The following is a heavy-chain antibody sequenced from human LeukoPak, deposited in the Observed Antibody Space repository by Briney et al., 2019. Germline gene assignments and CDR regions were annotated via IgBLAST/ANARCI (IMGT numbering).Heavy chain of an antibody. J-gene: IGHJ3*02. D-gene: IGHD4-23*01. Sequence: GGSLRLSCAASGFTFSSYAMSWVRQAPGKGLEWVSVISASGGRTSYADSVKGRFTISRDNSKNTLFLQMNSLRADDTAVYYCARVRSVGGNPHAFNIWGQGTMVTVSS. CDR2: ISASGGRT. V-gene: IGHV3-23*01. CDR1: GFTFSSYA. CDR3: ARVRSVGGNPHAFNI.